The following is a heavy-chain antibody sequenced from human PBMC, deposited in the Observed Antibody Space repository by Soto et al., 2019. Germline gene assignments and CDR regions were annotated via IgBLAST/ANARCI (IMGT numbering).Heavy chain of an antibody. V-gene: IGHV3-23*01. CDR1: GFTFSSYA. Sequence: RSLRLSCAASGFTFSSYAMSWVRQAPGKGLEWVSAISGSGGSTYYADSVKGRFTISRDNSKNTLYLQMNSLRAEDTAVYYCAKGGGDVSVLLTPPYYMDVWGKGTTVTVSS. J-gene: IGHJ6*03. D-gene: IGHD3-10*01. CDR2: ISGSGGST. CDR3: AKGGGDVSVLLTPPYYMDV.